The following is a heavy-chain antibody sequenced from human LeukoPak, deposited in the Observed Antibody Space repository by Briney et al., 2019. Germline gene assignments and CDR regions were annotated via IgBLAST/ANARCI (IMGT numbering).Heavy chain of an antibody. V-gene: IGHV4-59*12. J-gene: IGHJ4*02. CDR1: GDSISNYY. D-gene: IGHD6-6*01. CDR3: AREYSSSSGRTFDY. Sequence: PSETLSLTCAVSGDSISNYYWSWIRQSPGKGLEWIGCIFYSESTKYNPSLESRVSISADTSKNQFSLRLSSVSAADTAVYYCAREYSSSSGRTFDYWGQGTLVTVSS. CDR2: IFYSEST.